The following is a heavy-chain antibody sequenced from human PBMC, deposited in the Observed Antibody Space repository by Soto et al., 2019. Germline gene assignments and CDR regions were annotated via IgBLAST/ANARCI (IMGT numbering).Heavy chain of an antibody. CDR3: ARVKRRGYSYGPRGGMDV. CDR1: GYTFTSYY. V-gene: IGHV1-46*01. D-gene: IGHD5-18*01. J-gene: IGHJ6*02. CDR2: INPSGGST. Sequence: ASVKVSCKASGYTFTSYYMHWVRQAPGQGLEWMGIINPSGGSTSYAQKFQGRVTMTRDTSTSTVYMELSSLRSEDTAVYYCARVKRRGYSYGPRGGMDVWGQGTTVTVSS.